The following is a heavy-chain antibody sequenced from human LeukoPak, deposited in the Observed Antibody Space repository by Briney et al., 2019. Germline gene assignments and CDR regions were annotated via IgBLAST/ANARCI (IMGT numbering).Heavy chain of an antibody. CDR3: TTIAVAGLIDY. V-gene: IGHV3-15*01. CDR1: GFTFSNAW. Sequence: GGVLRLSCAASGFTFSNAWMSWVRQAPGRGLEWVGRIKSKTDGGTTDYAAPVKGRFTISRDDSKNTLYLQMNSLKTEDTAVYYCTTIAVAGLIDYWGQGTLVTVPS. CDR2: IKSKTDGGTT. D-gene: IGHD6-19*01. J-gene: IGHJ4*02.